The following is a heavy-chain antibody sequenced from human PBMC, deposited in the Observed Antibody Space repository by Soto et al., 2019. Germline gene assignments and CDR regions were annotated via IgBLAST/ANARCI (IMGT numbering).Heavy chain of an antibody. CDR1: GYSLNSGYY. Sequence: SETLSLTCGVSGYSLNSGYYWGWIRQPPGKGLEWIGSIHHSVITYYSPSLRSRLSLSVDTSKNQFSLKLTSVTAADTAVYYCARAYYDGNNYRTRGWFDPWGQGILVTVS. CDR3: ARAYYDGNNYRTRGWFDP. D-gene: IGHD3-16*01. V-gene: IGHV4-38-2*01. J-gene: IGHJ5*02. CDR2: IHHSVIT.